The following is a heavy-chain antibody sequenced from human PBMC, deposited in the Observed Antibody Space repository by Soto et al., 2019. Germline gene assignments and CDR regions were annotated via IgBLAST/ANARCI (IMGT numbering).Heavy chain of an antibody. CDR3: ARLPYCSSTSCSFDY. D-gene: IGHD2-2*01. CDR2: IYYSGST. V-gene: IGHV4-59*08. Sequence: SETLSLTCTVSGGSISSYYWSWIRQPPGKGLEWIGYIYYSGSTNYNPSLKSRVTISVDTSKNQFSLKLSSVTAADTAVYYCARLPYCSSTSCSFDYWGQGTLVTVSS. CDR1: GGSISSYY. J-gene: IGHJ4*02.